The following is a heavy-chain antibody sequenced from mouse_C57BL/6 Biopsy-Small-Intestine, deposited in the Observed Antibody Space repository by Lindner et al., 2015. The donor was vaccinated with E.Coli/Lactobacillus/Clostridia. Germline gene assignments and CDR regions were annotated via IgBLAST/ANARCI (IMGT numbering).Heavy chain of an antibody. J-gene: IGHJ2*01. D-gene: IGHD2-2*01. CDR3: ARQYYGSGTYYFDY. Sequence: SVKVSCKTSGGTFNNYATNWVRQAPGQGLEWMGKILPIFGTTDYAQKFQGRVTLTADKSTSTAYMELSSLRAEDTAVYYCARQYYGSGTYYFDYWGQGTLVTVSS. CDR1: GGTFNNYA. V-gene: IGHV1-53*01. CDR2: ILPIFGTT.